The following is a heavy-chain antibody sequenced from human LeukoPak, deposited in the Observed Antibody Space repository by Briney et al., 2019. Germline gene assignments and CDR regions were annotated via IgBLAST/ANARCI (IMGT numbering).Heavy chain of an antibody. D-gene: IGHD3-22*01. V-gene: IGHV4-39*07. CDR1: GGSISSSSYY. CDR2: IYYSGST. J-gene: IGHJ3*02. CDR3: ARDRDNYDSTNPSDI. Sequence: SETLSLTCTVSGGSISSSSYYWGWIRQPPGKGLEWIGSIYYSGSTIYSPSLRSRVTISIDTSKKQFSLKLRSVTAADTAVYFCARDRDNYDSTNPSDIWGQGTMVTVSS.